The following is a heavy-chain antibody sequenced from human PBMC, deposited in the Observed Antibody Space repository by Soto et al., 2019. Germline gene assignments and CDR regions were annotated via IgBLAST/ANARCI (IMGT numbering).Heavy chain of an antibody. J-gene: IGHJ6*02. Sequence: GVPLKVSCKASGYTFTIYLISCVRHATKQGLEWMGWMGANSGNTDYAQKFQGRVTITTNKPISTAYMELSSLRSEDTAVYYCARLMSSGYYHGMDVWGQGTTVTVSS. CDR1: GYTFTIYL. D-gene: IGHD3-10*01. V-gene: IGHV1-8*01. CDR3: ARLMSSGYYHGMDV. CDR2: MGANSGNT.